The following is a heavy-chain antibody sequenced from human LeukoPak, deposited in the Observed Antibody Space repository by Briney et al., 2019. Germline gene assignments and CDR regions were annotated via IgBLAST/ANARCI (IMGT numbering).Heavy chain of an antibody. CDR2: IYYSGST. CDR3: ARVRGADRMDV. CDR1: GGSISSSSYY. J-gene: IGHJ6*03. Sequence: SETLSLTCTVSGGSISSSSYYWGWIRQPPGKGLEWIGSIYYSGSTYYNPSLKSRVTISVDTSKNQFSLKLSSVTAADTAVYYCARVRGADRMDVWGKGTTVTISS. V-gene: IGHV4-39*01. D-gene: IGHD3-10*01.